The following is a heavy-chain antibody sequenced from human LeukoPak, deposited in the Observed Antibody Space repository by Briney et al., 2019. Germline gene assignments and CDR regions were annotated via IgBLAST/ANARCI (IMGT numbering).Heavy chain of an antibody. CDR1: GYTFTGYY. V-gene: IGHV1-46*01. CDR2: INPSGGST. Sequence: ASVKVSCKASGYTFTGYYMHWVRQAPGQGLEWMGIINPSGGSTSYAQKFQGRVTMTRDTSTSTVYMELSSLRSEDTAVYYCARDQYYYDSSGYPGGAVDYWGQGTLVTVSS. D-gene: IGHD3-22*01. J-gene: IGHJ4*02. CDR3: ARDQYYYDSSGYPGGAVDY.